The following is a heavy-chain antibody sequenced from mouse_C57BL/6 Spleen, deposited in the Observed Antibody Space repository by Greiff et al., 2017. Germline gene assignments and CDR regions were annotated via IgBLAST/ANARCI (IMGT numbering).Heavy chain of an antibody. Sequence: EVQLVESGGGLVQPGGSLKLSCAASGFTFSDYGMHWVRQAPEKGLEWVAYISSGSSTSYYADTVKGRFTISRDNAKNTLFLQMTSLRSEDTAMYYCARDSSYAKDYWGHGTSVTVST. J-gene: IGHJ4*01. V-gene: IGHV5-17*01. CDR2: ISSGSSTS. CDR1: GFTFSDYG. CDR3: ARDSSYAKDY.